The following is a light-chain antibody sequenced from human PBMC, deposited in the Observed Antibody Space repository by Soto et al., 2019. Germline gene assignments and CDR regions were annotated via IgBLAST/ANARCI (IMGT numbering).Light chain of an antibody. V-gene: IGKV3-15*01. J-gene: IGKJ4*01. Sequence: EIVMTQSPATLYVSPGEGATLSCRASQSVSNNLAWYQQKPGQPPRLLIYGASNRAAGVAARFSGSGSGTEFTLTITSLQSEDFAVYYCQQYDNWPPLTFGGGTRVDIK. CDR1: QSVSNN. CDR2: GAS. CDR3: QQYDNWPPLT.